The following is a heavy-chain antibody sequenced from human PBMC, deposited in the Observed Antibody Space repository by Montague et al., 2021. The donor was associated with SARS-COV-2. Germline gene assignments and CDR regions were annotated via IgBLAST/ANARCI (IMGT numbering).Heavy chain of an antibody. CDR2: IYPDDSDT. CDR3: AGAYGSGASRGFDP. V-gene: IGHV5-51*01. CDR1: GYTFGNYW. J-gene: IGHJ5*02. D-gene: IGHD3-10*01. Sequence: QSGAEVKKPGESLKISCKGFGYTFGNYWTAWVRQMPGKGLEWMGIIYPDDSDTRYSPSFQGQVTISADKSINTAYLQWNSLKALDTAMYYCAGAYGSGASRGFDPWGQGTLVTVSS.